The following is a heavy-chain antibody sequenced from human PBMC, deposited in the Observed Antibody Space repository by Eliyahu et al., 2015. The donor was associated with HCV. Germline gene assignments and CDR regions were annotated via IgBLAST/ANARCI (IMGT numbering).Heavy chain of an antibody. CDR3: ARALDTAPTGSYYFY. J-gene: IGHJ4*02. CDR2: IIPIFGTA. V-gene: IGHV1-69*01. D-gene: IGHD3-10*01. Sequence: QVQLVQSGAEVKKPGSSVKVSXKASGGXXSXHDISWVRQAPGQGLEWMGGIIPIFGTANYAQKFQGRVTITADESTSTAYMELSSLRSEDTAMYYCARALDTAPTGSYYFYWGQGTVVTVSS. CDR1: GGXXSXHD.